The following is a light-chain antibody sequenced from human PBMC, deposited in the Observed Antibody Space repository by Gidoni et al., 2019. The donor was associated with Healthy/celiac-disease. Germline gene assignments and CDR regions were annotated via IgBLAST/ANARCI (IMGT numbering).Light chain of an antibody. V-gene: IGLV3-21*02. CDR2: ADS. CDR3: QVWDSSSDRWV. CDR1: NIGSKS. J-gene: IGLJ3*02. Sequence: SYVLTQPPSVSVAPGQTARITCGGNNIGSKSVHWYQQKPGQAPVLVVYADSDRTSGIPERFAGSNSGNTATLTISRVEAGDEADYYCQVWDSSSDRWVFGGGTKLTVL.